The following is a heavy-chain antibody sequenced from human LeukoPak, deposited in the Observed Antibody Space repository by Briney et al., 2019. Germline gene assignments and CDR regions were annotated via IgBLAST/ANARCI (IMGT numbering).Heavy chain of an antibody. V-gene: IGHV4-34*01. CDR1: GGSFSGYY. D-gene: IGHD1-26*01. CDR2: INHSGST. Sequence: SETLSLTCAVYGGSFSGYYWSWIRQPPGKGLEWIGEINHSGSTNYNPSLKSRVTISVDTSKSQFSLKLSSVTAADTAVYYCARGHSSASYTYYYYYMDVWGKGTTVTVSS. CDR3: ARGHSSASYTYYYYYMDV. J-gene: IGHJ6*03.